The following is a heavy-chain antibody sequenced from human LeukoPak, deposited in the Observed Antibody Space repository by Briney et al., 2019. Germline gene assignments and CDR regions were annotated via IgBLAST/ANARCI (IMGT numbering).Heavy chain of an antibody. Sequence: PGGSLRLSCAASGFTFSNAWMSWVRQAPGKGLEWVGRIKSKADGGTTDYAAPVKGRFTISRDDSKNTLCLQMNSLKTEDTAVYYCTTDKDMDRGVTDYWGQGTLVTVSS. CDR2: IKSKADGGTT. CDR3: TTDKDMDRGVTDY. D-gene: IGHD3-10*01. V-gene: IGHV3-15*01. J-gene: IGHJ4*02. CDR1: GFTFSNAW.